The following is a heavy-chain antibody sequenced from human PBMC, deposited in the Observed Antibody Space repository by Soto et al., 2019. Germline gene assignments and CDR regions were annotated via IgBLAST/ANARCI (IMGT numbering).Heavy chain of an antibody. Sequence: SETLSLTCTASGGSISSSSKYWGWIRQPPGKGLEWIGSIYCSGSTYYNPSLKSRVTISVDTSKNQFSLKLSSVTAADTAVYYCARGTYYDFWSSFDYWGQGPLVTVSA. CDR3: ARGTYYDFWSSFDY. D-gene: IGHD3-3*01. V-gene: IGHV4-39*01. CDR1: GGSISSSSKY. CDR2: IYCSGST. J-gene: IGHJ4*02.